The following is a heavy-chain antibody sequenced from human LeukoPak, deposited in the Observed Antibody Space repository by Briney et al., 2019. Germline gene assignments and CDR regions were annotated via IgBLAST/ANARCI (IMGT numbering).Heavy chain of an antibody. V-gene: IGHV4-34*01. CDR3: ARELYGSDY. J-gene: IGHJ4*02. CDR2: VNHSGYT. D-gene: IGHD4-17*01. CDR1: GVSFSTYY. Sequence: SETLSLTCDVSGVSFSTYYWIWIRQSPEKGLEWIGEVNHSGYTNLNPSLKSRVTISVDTSKNKFSLKLSSVAAVGTGVYYWARELYGSDYWGQGTLVTVSS.